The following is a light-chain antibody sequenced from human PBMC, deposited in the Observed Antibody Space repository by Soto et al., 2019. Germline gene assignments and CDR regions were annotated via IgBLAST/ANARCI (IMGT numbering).Light chain of an antibody. CDR2: DAS. J-gene: IGKJ1*01. CDR1: QNINTW. Sequence: DIQLTQSPSTLSASVGDRVTITCRASQNINTWLAWYQQKPGKAPKLLIYDASTLESGVPSRFSGSGSGTEFTLTISSLQPNDFATYYCQQYDTFPGTFGQGTTVEIK. V-gene: IGKV1-5*01. CDR3: QQYDTFPGT.